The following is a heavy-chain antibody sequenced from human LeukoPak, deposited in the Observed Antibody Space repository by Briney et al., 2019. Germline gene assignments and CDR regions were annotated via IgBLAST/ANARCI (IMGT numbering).Heavy chain of an antibody. CDR3: ARDLELERNRWNYFES. J-gene: IGHJ4*02. D-gene: IGHD1-1*01. V-gene: IGHV4-59*01. CDR1: GGSISSFF. CDR2: MHYSGDT. Sequence: SETLSLTCTVSGGSISSFFWSWIRQPPGKGLEWIGSMHYSGDTKYNPSLKSRVSLSIDTSKQQFSLRLSFVTAADTAVYYCARDLELERNRWNYFESWGQGTLVAVSS.